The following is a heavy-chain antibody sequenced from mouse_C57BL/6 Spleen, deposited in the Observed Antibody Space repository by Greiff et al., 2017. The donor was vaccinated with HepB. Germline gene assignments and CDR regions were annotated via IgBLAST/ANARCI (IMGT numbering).Heavy chain of an antibody. J-gene: IGHJ3*01. CDR1: GYTFTSYW. Sequence: VKLQESGAELVKPGASVKLSCKASGYTFTSYWMHWVKQRPGQGLEWIGMIHPNSGSTNYNEKFKSKATLTVDKSSSTAYMQLSRLTSEDSAVYYCAREGYGNYGGFAYWGQGTLVTVSA. CDR3: AREGYGNYGGFAY. D-gene: IGHD2-1*01. V-gene: IGHV1-64*01. CDR2: IHPNSGST.